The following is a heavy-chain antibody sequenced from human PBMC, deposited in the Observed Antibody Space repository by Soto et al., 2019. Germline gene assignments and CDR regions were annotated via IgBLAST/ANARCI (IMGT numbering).Heavy chain of an antibody. J-gene: IGHJ4*02. CDR2: ISSSSSTI. CDR3: ARDYYDSSGYYALFDY. D-gene: IGHD3-22*01. Sequence: PGGSLRLSCAASGFTFGRYSMNWVRQAPGKGLEWVSYISSSSSTIYYADSVKGRFTISRDNAKNSLYLQMNSLRAEDTAVYYCARDYYDSSGYYALFDYWGQGTLVTVSS. V-gene: IGHV3-48*01. CDR1: GFTFGRYS.